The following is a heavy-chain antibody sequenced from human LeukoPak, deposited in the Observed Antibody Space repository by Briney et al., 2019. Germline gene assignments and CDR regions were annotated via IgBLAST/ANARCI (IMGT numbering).Heavy chain of an antibody. Sequence: SEPLSLTCAVYGGSFSGYYWSWIRQPPGRGVEWMGEINHSGSTNYNPSLKSRVTISVDTSKNQFSLKLSSVTAADTAVYYCARAYYDYVWGSYRYYLDYWGQGTLVTVSS. CDR2: INHSGST. V-gene: IGHV4-34*01. D-gene: IGHD3-16*02. CDR3: ARAYYDYVWGSYRYYLDY. J-gene: IGHJ4*02. CDR1: GGSFSGYY.